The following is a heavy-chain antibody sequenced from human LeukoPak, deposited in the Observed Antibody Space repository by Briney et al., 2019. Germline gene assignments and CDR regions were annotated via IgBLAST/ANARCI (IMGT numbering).Heavy chain of an antibody. V-gene: IGHV3-21*01. CDR3: ARDGSYFAFDI. CDR2: ISSTSSYI. J-gene: IGHJ3*02. Sequence: GGSLRLSCAASGFSFSSYSMNWVRQAPGKGLEWVSSISSTSSYIYYADSVKGRFTISRDNAKNSLYLQMNSLRAEDTAVYYCARDGSYFAFDIWGQGTMVTVSS. D-gene: IGHD1-26*01. CDR1: GFSFSSYS.